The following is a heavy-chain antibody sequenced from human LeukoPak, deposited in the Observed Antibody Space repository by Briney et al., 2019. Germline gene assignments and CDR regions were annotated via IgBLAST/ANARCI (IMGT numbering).Heavy chain of an antibody. CDR3: ASPIVGASYYYFDY. CDR2: INAGNGNT. Sequence: ASVKVSCKTSGYTFTSYGTHWVRQAPGQRLEWMGWINAGNGNTKYSQKFQGRVTITRDTSASTAYMELSSLRSEDTAVYYCASPIVGASYYYFDYWGQGTLVTVSS. V-gene: IGHV1-3*01. J-gene: IGHJ4*02. D-gene: IGHD1-26*01. CDR1: GYTFTSYG.